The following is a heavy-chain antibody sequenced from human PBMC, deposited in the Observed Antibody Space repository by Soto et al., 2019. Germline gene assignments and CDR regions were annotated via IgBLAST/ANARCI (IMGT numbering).Heavy chain of an antibody. CDR3: TTVHPRGPDY. V-gene: IGHV3-15*01. J-gene: IGHJ4*02. Sequence: GGSVNPAFSHSGFTFICAWLPWISPAPGKGLEWVGLIKSKTEGGTIDYPAPVKGRFIISSDDSRNTLYLQMNSLKTEDTAVYYCTTVHPRGPDYWVQGTLVTVSS. D-gene: IGHD5-12*01. CDR2: IKSKTEGGTI. CDR1: GFTFICAW.